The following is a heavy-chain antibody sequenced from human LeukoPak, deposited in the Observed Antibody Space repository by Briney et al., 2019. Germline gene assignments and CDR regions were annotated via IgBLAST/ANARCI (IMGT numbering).Heavy chain of an antibody. Sequence: PGGSLRLSCAASGFTFSSYAMSWVRQAPGKGLEWVSAISGSGGSTYYADSVKGRFTISRDNSKNTLYLQMNSLRAEDTAVYYCAKGEPIYDSSGYFFDYWGQGTLVTVSS. CDR2: ISGSGGST. D-gene: IGHD3-22*01. J-gene: IGHJ4*02. V-gene: IGHV3-23*01. CDR1: GFTFSSYA. CDR3: AKGEPIYDSSGYFFDY.